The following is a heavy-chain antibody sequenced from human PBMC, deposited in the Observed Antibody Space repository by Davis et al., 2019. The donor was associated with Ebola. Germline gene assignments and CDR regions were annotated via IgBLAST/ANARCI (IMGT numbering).Heavy chain of an antibody. CDR1: GFTFSTYS. Sequence: PGGSLRLSCAASGFTFSTYSMSWVRQAPGKGLEWVSAITGNGASTYSADSVKGRFIISRDSSKNTLYLQMNSLIVDDTAVYYCAKARGAYDILSHFDYWGQGTLVTVSS. CDR2: ITGNGAST. D-gene: IGHD3-9*01. J-gene: IGHJ4*02. CDR3: AKARGAYDILSHFDY. V-gene: IGHV3-23*01.